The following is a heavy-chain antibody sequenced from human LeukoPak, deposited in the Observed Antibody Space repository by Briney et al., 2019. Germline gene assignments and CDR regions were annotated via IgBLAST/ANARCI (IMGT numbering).Heavy chain of an antibody. Sequence: GGSLRLSCAASGFTFSSYSMNWVRQAPGKGLEWVAVIWYDGSKKYYADSVKGRFTISRDNSKNTLYLQMNSLRAEDTAVYYCAKFLGSGQYFDYWGQGTLVTVSS. J-gene: IGHJ4*02. V-gene: IGHV3-33*06. CDR2: IWYDGSKK. D-gene: IGHD3-3*01. CDR1: GFTFSSYS. CDR3: AKFLGSGQYFDY.